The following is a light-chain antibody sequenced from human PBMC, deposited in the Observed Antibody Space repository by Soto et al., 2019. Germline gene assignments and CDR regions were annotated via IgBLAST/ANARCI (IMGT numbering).Light chain of an antibody. CDR1: SSDVGSYNY. CDR2: DVN. Sequence: QSVLTQPASVSGSPGQSITISCTGSSSDVGSYNYVSWYQHHPGEAPKLIIYDVNNRPSGVSNRFSGSKSGNTASLTISGLQAEDEADYYCCSYTSSNTLVYVFGTGTKVTFL. CDR3: CSYTSSNTLVYV. V-gene: IGLV2-14*03. J-gene: IGLJ1*01.